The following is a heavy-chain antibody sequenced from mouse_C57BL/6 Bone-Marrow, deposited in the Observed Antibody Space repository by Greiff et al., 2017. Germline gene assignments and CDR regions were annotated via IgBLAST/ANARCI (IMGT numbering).Heavy chain of an antibody. V-gene: IGHV5-17*01. CDR1: GFTFSDYG. D-gene: IGHD6-1*01. CDR3: ARPMPRRRTWFAY. CDR2: ISSGSSTI. Sequence: EVMLVESGGGLVKPGGSLKLSCAASGFTFSDYGMHWVRQAPEKGLEWVAYISSGSSTIYYADTVKGRFTISRDNAKNTLFLQMTSRRSEDTAMYYWARPMPRRRTWFAYWGQGTLVTVSA. J-gene: IGHJ3*01.